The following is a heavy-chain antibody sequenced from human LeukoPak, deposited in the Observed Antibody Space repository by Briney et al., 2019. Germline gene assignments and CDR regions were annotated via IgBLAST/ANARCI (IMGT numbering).Heavy chain of an antibody. D-gene: IGHD1-14*01. CDR2: INPSGGSK. Sequence: GASVKVSCKASGYTFTSYYMHWVRQAPGQGLEWMGIINPSGGSKSYAQKFQGRVTMTREMSTSTVYMELSSLRSEDTAVYYCARGPYHPYYYMDVWGKGTTVTVSS. CDR3: ARGPYHPYYYMDV. CDR1: GYTFTSYY. J-gene: IGHJ6*03. V-gene: IGHV1-46*01.